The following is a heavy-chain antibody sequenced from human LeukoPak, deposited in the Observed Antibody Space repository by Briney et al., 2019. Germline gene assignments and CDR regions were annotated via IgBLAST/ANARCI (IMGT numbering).Heavy chain of an antibody. J-gene: IGHJ4*02. CDR1: GYTFTSYG. Sequence: EASVKVSCKASGYTFTSYGISWVRQAPGQGLEWMGWISAYNGNTNYAQKLQGRVTMTTDTSTSTAYMEPRSLRSDDTAVYYCAIQRVVPAAVSFDYWGQGTLVTVSS. D-gene: IGHD2-2*01. V-gene: IGHV1-18*01. CDR3: AIQRVVPAAVSFDY. CDR2: ISAYNGNT.